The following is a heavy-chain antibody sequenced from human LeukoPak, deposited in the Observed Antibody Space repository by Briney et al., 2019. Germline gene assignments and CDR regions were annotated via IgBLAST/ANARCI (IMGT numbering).Heavy chain of an antibody. CDR3: ARPRIAETGAFDY. V-gene: IGHV4-39*01. D-gene: IGHD6-13*01. J-gene: IGHJ4*02. CDR1: GGSISSSSYY. Sequence: SETLSLTCTVSGGSISSSSYYWGWIRQPPGKGLEWIGSIYYSGSTYYNPSLKSRVTISEDTSKNQFSLKLSSVTAADTAVYYCARPRIAETGAFDYWGQGTLVTVSS. CDR2: IYYSGST.